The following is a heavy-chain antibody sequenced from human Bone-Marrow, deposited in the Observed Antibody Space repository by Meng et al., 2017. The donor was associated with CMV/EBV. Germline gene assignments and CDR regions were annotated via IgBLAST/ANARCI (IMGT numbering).Heavy chain of an antibody. D-gene: IGHD2-2*01. CDR1: GFTFSSHG. J-gene: IGHJ3*02. CDR2: ISYDGSNK. Sequence: GGSLRLSCAASGFTFSSHGMHWVRQAPGKGLEWVAVISYDGSNKYYADSVKGRFTISRDNSKNTLYLQMNSLRAEDTAVYYCARVDCSSTSCSDDAFDIWGQETMVTVSS. V-gene: IGHV3-30*19. CDR3: ARVDCSSTSCSDDAFDI.